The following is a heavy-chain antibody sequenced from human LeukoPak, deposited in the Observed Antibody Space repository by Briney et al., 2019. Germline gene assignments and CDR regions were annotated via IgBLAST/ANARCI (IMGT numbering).Heavy chain of an antibody. J-gene: IGHJ3*02. CDR2: IYTSGST. D-gene: IGHD2-2*01. V-gene: IGHV4-4*07. CDR3: ARDLPLVVVIAGAGDAFDI. CDR1: GGSTSSYY. Sequence: KVSETLSLTCTVSGGSTSSYYWSWIRQPPGKGLEWIGRIYTSGSTNYNPSLKSRVTMSVDTSKNQFSLKLSSVTAADTAVYYCARDLPLVVVIAGAGDAFDIWGQGTMVTVSS.